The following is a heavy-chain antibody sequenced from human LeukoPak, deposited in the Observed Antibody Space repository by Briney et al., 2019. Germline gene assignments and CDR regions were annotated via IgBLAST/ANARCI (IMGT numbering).Heavy chain of an antibody. CDR2: IYYSGST. CDR1: GGPISSYY. V-gene: IGHV4-59*01. CDR3: ARDKCSGGSCYNDY. J-gene: IGHJ4*02. D-gene: IGHD2-15*01. Sequence: PSETLSLTCTVSGGPISSYYWSWIRQPPGKGLEWIGYIYYSGSTNYNPSLKSRVTISVDTSKNQFSLKLSSVTAADTAVYYCARDKCSGGSCYNDYWGQGTLVTVSS.